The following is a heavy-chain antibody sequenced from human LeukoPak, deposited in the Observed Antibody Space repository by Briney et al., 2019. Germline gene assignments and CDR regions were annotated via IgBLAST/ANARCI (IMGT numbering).Heavy chain of an antibody. CDR2: IYHSGST. CDR1: GGSISSGGYS. J-gene: IGHJ6*02. Sequence: SETLSLTCAVSGGSISSGGYSWSWIRQPPGKGLEWIGYIYHSGSTYYNPSLKSRVTISVDRSKSQFSLKLSSVTAADTAVYYCAGYSGYDKGNYYYYYGMDVWGQGTTVTVSS. V-gene: IGHV4-30-2*01. D-gene: IGHD5-12*01. CDR3: AGYSGYDKGNYYYYYGMDV.